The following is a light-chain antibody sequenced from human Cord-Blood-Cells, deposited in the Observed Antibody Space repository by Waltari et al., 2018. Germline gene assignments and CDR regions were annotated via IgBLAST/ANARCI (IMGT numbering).Light chain of an antibody. CDR1: NLGSKS. CDR3: QVWDSSSDSWV. J-gene: IGLJ3*02. V-gene: IGLV3-21*04. CDR2: YDS. Sequence: SFVLTQPPSVSVAPGKTARITCGGNNLGSKSVHWYQQKPGQAPVLVIYYDSDRPSGIPERFSGSNSGNTATLTISRVEAGDEADYYCQVWDSSSDSWVFGGGTKLTVL.